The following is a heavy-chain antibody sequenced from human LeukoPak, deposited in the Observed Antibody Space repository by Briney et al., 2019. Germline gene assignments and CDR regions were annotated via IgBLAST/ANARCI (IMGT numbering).Heavy chain of an antibody. CDR3: ARGAYGDYDY. V-gene: IGHV3-23*01. CDR1: GFTFNNYA. D-gene: IGHD4-17*01. Sequence: QPGGSLRLSCAASGFTFNNYAMSWVRQAPGKGLEWVSAISSSGSSTYYADSVKGRFTISRDSSKNTLYLQMNSLRAEDTAAYYCARGAYGDYDYWGQGTLVTVSS. J-gene: IGHJ4*02. CDR2: ISSSGSST.